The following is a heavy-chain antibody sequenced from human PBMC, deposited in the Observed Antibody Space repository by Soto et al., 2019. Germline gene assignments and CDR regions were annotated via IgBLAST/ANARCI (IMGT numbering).Heavy chain of an antibody. V-gene: IGHV3-48*03. Sequence: EVQLVESGGGLVQPGGSLRLSCAASGFTFSSYAMNWVRQAPGKGLEWVSYISSSGSTIYYADSVKGRFTISRDNAKNSLYLQMISLRAEDTAVYYCARALDWIQLWYDAFDIWGQGTMVTVSS. CDR3: ARALDWIQLWYDAFDI. CDR1: GFTFSSYA. D-gene: IGHD5-18*01. CDR2: ISSSGSTI. J-gene: IGHJ3*02.